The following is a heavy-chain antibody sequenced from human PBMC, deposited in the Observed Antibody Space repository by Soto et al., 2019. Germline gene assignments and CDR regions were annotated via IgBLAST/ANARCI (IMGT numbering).Heavy chain of an antibody. D-gene: IGHD3-10*01. Sequence: ASVKVSCKASGYTFTGYYMHWVRQAPGQGLEWMGWINPNSGDTNYAQKFQGWVTMTRDTSISTAYMELSRLRSDDTAVYYCAIQYYYGSGSYPYFDYWGQGTLVTVSS. V-gene: IGHV1-2*04. CDR3: AIQYYYGSGSYPYFDY. CDR1: GYTFTGYY. J-gene: IGHJ4*02. CDR2: INPNSGDT.